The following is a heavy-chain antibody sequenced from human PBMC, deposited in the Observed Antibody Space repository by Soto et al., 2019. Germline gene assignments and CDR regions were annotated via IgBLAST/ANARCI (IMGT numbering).Heavy chain of an antibody. J-gene: IGHJ4*02. Sequence: SETLSLTCTVSGGSISSYYWSWIRQPPGKGLEWIGYIYYSGSTNYNPSLKSRVTISVDTSKNQFSLKLSSVTAANTAVYYCARAIPHYDSSGYYFENWGQGTLVTVS. CDR1: GGSISSYY. D-gene: IGHD3-22*01. CDR3: ARAIPHYDSSGYYFEN. V-gene: IGHV4-59*01. CDR2: IYYSGST.